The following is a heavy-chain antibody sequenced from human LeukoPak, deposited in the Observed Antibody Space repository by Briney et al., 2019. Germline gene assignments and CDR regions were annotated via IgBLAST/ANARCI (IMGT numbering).Heavy chain of an antibody. CDR2: INEDGSKK. CDR3: ARDQYDTWSRRGNFDS. V-gene: IGHV3-7*03. D-gene: IGHD3-3*01. CDR1: GFVFSGYW. J-gene: IGHJ4*02. Sequence: GGSLRLSCAASGFVFSGYWMSWVRQAPGKGLEWVANINEDGSKKHYLDSVEGRFTISRDNAKNSLYLQMNSLRVEDTAVFYCARDQYDTWSRRGNFDSWGQGTLVIVSS.